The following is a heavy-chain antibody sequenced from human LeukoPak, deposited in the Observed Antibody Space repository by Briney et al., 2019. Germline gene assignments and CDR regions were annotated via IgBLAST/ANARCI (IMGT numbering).Heavy chain of an antibody. CDR2: IYYSGST. CDR1: GGSISSSSYS. CDR3: ARLAVAGTSYFDY. V-gene: IGHV4-39*01. J-gene: IGHJ4*02. Sequence: PSETLSLTCTVSGGSISSSSYSWGWIRQPPGKGLEWIGSIYYSGSTYYNPSLKSRVTISVDTSKNQFSLKLSSVTAADTAVYYCARLAVAGTSYFDYWGQGTLVTVSS. D-gene: IGHD6-19*01.